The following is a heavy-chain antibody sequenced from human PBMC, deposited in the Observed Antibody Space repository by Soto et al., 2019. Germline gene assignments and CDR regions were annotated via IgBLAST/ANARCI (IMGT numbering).Heavy chain of an antibody. D-gene: IGHD1-26*01. J-gene: IGHJ4*02. CDR3: ARSGSYYGV. Sequence: GGSLRLSCVTSGFTFNNFGMKWVRQAPGKGLEWVSSISASGFNKYYADSVKGRFTISRDNAKNSLYLQMNSLRDEDTAVYYCARSGSYYGVWGQGTLVTVSS. CDR2: ISASGFNK. CDR1: GFTFNNFG. V-gene: IGHV3-48*02.